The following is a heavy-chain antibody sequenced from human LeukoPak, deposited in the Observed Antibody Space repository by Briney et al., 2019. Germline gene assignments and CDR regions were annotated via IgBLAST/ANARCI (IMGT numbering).Heavy chain of an antibody. CDR2: IYPGHSDT. CDR3: ARAPLDSSGNHWGVWFDP. Sequence: GESLKISCKGSGYSFTTYWIGWVRQMPGKGLEWMGIIYPGHSDTKYSPSFQGQVTMSADRSINTAYLQWSSLKASDTAIYYCARAPLDSSGNHWGVWFDPWGQGTLVTVSS. V-gene: IGHV5-51*01. CDR1: GYSFTTYW. J-gene: IGHJ5*02. D-gene: IGHD3-22*01.